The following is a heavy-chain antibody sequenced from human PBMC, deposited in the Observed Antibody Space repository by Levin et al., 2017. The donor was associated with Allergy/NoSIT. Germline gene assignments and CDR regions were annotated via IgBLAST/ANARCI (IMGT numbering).Heavy chain of an antibody. D-gene: IGHD3-22*01. CDR1: GGSFSSYA. CDR3: NNGGDHSSYYYYGMDV. J-gene: IGHJ6*02. CDR2: VLPVFKTA. Sequence: SVKVSCKASGGSFSSYAINWVRQAPGLGLEWLGGVLPVFKTANYAQKFQGRVTITADESTGTAYMELSSLRSEDTAVYYCNNGGDHSSYYYYGMDVWGQGTAVTVSS. V-gene: IGHV1-69*13.